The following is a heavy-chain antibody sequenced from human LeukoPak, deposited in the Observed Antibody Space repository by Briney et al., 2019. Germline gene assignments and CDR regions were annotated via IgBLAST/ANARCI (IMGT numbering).Heavy chain of an antibody. D-gene: IGHD1-26*01. CDR1: GFRFAGYV. Sequence: RSGGSLRLSCAASGFRFAGYVMSWVRQAPGKGLEYVSSIDGSDGASYYADSVKGRFTISRDNSKNTLFLQMNSLRVEDTAVYYCARVDSGNYDYWGQGTLLTVSS. CDR2: IDGSDGAS. J-gene: IGHJ4*02. V-gene: IGHV3-23*01. CDR3: ARVDSGNYDY.